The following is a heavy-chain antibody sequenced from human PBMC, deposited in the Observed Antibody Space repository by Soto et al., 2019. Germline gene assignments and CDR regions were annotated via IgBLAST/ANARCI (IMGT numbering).Heavy chain of an antibody. CDR1: GFSLSSSGVG. V-gene: IGHV2-5*02. Sequence: SGPTLVNPTQTLTLTCTFSGFSLSSSGVGVGWIRQPPGKALEWLALIYWDDDKRYSPSLKSRLTITKDTSKNQVVLTMTNMDPVDTATYYCAHKQVAAAGGTFGYWGQGTLVTVSS. D-gene: IGHD6-13*01. CDR3: AHKQVAAAGGTFGY. J-gene: IGHJ4*02. CDR2: IYWDDDK.